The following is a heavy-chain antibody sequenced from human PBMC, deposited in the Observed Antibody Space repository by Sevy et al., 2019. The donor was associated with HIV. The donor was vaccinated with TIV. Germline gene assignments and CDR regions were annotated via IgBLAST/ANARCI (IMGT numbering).Heavy chain of an antibody. Sequence: GGSLRLSCAASGFTFSSYGMHWVRQAPGKGLEWVAVISYDGSNKYYADSVKGRFTISRDNSKNTLYLQMNSLRAEDTAVYYCAKTSTVTPWRYYYYGMDVWGQGTTVTVSS. CDR3: AKTSTVTPWRYYYYGMDV. D-gene: IGHD4-17*01. V-gene: IGHV3-30*18. CDR1: GFTFSSYG. J-gene: IGHJ6*02. CDR2: ISYDGSNK.